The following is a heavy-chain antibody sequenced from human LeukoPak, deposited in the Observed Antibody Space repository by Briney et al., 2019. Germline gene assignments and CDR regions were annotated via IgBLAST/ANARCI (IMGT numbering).Heavy chain of an antibody. V-gene: IGHV3-23*01. J-gene: IGHJ4*02. CDR1: GFIFSNYA. CDR3: ARRSGIAVAGAFDY. Sequence: GGSLRLSCAASGFIFSNYAMRWVRQAPGKGLEWVSGISGSGDSTYYADSVKGRFTISRDNSKNTLYLQMSSLRAEDTAVYYCARRSGIAVAGAFDYWGQGPLVTVSS. CDR2: ISGSGDST. D-gene: IGHD6-19*01.